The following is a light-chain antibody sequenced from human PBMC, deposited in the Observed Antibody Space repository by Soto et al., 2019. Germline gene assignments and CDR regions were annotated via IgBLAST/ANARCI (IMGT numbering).Light chain of an antibody. J-gene: IGLJ1*01. CDR1: NSDVGSYNL. CDR3: SSFAGNNNRGV. V-gene: IGLV2-14*02. CDR2: EVS. Sequence: QSALTQPASVSGSPGQSITISCTGTNSDVGSYNLVSWYQQHPGKTPKLMIYEVSQRPSGVPDRFSGSKSGNTATLTVSGLQAEDEADYYCSSFAGNNNRGVFGSGTKLTVL.